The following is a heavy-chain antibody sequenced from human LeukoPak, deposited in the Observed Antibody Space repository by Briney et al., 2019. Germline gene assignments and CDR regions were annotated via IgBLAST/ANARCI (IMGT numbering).Heavy chain of an antibody. D-gene: IGHD3-16*02. V-gene: IGHV1-69*13. CDR2: IIPIFGTA. CDR3: ARHITFGGVIVEYYFDY. J-gene: IGHJ4*02. Sequence: ASVKVSCKASGGTFRSYAISWVRQAPGQGLEWMGGIIPIFGTANYAQKFQGRVTITADESTSTAYMELSSLRSEDTAVYYCARHITFGGVIVEYYFDYWGQGTLVTVSS. CDR1: GGTFRSYA.